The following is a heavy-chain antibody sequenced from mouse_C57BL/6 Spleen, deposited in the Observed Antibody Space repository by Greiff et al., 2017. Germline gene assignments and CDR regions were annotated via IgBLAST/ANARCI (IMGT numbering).Heavy chain of an antibody. CDR2: IWRGGST. CDR3: AKNRVDYYGSSYAMDY. CDR1: GFSLTSYG. J-gene: IGHJ4*01. D-gene: IGHD1-1*01. V-gene: IGHV2-5*01. Sequence: VHLVESGPGLVQPSQSLSITCTVSGFSLTSYGVHWVRQSPGKGLEWLGVIWRGGSTDYNAAFMSRLSITKDNSKSQVFFKMNSLQADDTAIYYCAKNRVDYYGSSYAMDYWGQGTSVTVSS.